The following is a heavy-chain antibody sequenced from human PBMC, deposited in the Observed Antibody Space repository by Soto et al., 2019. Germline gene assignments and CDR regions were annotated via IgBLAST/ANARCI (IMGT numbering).Heavy chain of an antibody. CDR1: GGSISSGDYY. J-gene: IGHJ4*02. CDR2: IYYSGST. D-gene: IGHD4-17*01. Sequence: PSETLSLTCTVSGGSISSGDYYWSWIRQPPGKGLEWIGYIYYSGSTYYNPSLKSRVTISVDTSKNQFSLKLSSVTAADTAVYYCAREGDYSYYFDYWGQGTLVTV. CDR3: AREGDYSYYFDY. V-gene: IGHV4-30-4*01.